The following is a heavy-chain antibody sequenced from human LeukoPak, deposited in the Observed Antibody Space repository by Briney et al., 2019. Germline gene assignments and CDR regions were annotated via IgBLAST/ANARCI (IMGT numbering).Heavy chain of an antibody. D-gene: IGHD3-22*01. CDR1: GYSFTSYW. CDR3: ARRQGGYYDSSGYYYYYGMDV. V-gene: IGHV5-51*01. J-gene: IGHJ6*02. CDR2: IYPGDSDT. Sequence: GESLKISCKGSGYSFTSYWNGWVRQMPGKGLEWMGIIYPGDSDTRYSPSFQGQVTISADKSISTAYLQWSSLKASDTAMYYCARRQGGYYDSSGYYYYYGMDVWGQGTTVTVSS.